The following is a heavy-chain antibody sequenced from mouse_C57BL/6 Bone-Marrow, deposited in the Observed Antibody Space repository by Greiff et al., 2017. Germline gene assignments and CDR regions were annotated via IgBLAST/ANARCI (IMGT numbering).Heavy chain of an antibody. CDR1: GSAFRSYW. CDR2: IYPGDGDT. J-gene: IGHJ1*03. Sequence: QVQLQQSGAELVKPGASVKISCKASGSAFRSYWMNWVKQRPGTGLEWIGQIYPGDGDTNYNGKFKGKATLTADKSSSTAYMQLSSQTSEDSAVYFCAKSYDWYFDVWGTGTTVTVSS. CDR3: AKSYDWYFDV. V-gene: IGHV1-80*01. D-gene: IGHD2-12*01.